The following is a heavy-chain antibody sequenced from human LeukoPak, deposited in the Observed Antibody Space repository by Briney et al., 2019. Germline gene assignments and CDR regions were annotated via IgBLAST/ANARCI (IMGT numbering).Heavy chain of an antibody. J-gene: IGHJ4*02. Sequence: PGGSLRLSCTASGFTFGDYAMSWFRQAPGKGLEWVGFIRSKAYGGTTEYAASVKGRFTISRDDSKSIAYLQMNSLKTEDTAVYYCTRSPKISLQWLALPFDYWGQGTLVTVSS. CDR1: GFTFGDYA. CDR2: IRSKAYGGTT. V-gene: IGHV3-49*03. D-gene: IGHD6-19*01. CDR3: TRSPKISLQWLALPFDY.